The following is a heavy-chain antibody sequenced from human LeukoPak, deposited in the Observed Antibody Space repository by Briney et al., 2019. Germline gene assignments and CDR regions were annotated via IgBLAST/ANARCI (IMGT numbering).Heavy chain of an antibody. Sequence: ASVKVSCKASGYTFTSYYMHWVRQAPGQGLEWMGIINPSGGSTSYAQKFQGRVTMTRDTSTSTVYMELSRLRSDDTAVYYCARAERDQLLPDYWGQGTLVTVSS. CDR1: GYTFTSYY. J-gene: IGHJ4*02. CDR3: ARAERDQLLPDY. D-gene: IGHD2-2*01. CDR2: INPSGGST. V-gene: IGHV1-46*01.